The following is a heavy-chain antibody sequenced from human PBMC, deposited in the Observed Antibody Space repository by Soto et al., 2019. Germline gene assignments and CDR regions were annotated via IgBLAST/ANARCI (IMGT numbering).Heavy chain of an antibody. D-gene: IGHD5-12*01. CDR1: GGSFSGYY. CDR3: ARNVDIVATSYWFDP. Sequence: PSETLSLTCAVYGGSFSGYYWSWIRQPPGKGLEWIGYIYYSGSTYYNPSLKSRVTISVDTSKNQFSLKLSSVTAADTAVYYCARNVDIVATSYWFDPWGQGTLVTVSS. V-gene: IGHV4-30-4*01. J-gene: IGHJ5*02. CDR2: IYYSGST.